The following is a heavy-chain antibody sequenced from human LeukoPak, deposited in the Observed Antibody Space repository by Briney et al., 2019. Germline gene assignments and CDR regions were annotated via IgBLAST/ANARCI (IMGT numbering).Heavy chain of an antibody. CDR2: ISSSSSYI. Sequence: GGSLRLSCAASGFTFSSYSMNWVRQAPGKGLEWVSSISSSSSYIYYADSVKGRFTISRDNSKNTLYLQMNSLRAEDTAVYYCAKVDIVVVPAAQYYFDYWGQGTLVTVSS. J-gene: IGHJ4*02. CDR3: AKVDIVVVPAAQYYFDY. V-gene: IGHV3-21*04. CDR1: GFTFSSYS. D-gene: IGHD2-2*01.